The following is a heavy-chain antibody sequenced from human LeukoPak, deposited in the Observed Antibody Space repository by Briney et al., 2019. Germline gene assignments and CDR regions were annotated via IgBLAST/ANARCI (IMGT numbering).Heavy chain of an antibody. CDR2: IGTAGDT. CDR1: GLTFSSYD. Sequence: GGSLRLSCAASGLTFSSYDMHWVRQPTGKGLEWVSAIGTAGDTYYSHSVKGRFTISRENAKNSLYLHMNSLSAGDTAVYFCARGHMLTGYYNFAWFDPWGQGTLVTVSS. D-gene: IGHD3-9*01. V-gene: IGHV3-13*01. J-gene: IGHJ5*02. CDR3: ARGHMLTGYYNFAWFDP.